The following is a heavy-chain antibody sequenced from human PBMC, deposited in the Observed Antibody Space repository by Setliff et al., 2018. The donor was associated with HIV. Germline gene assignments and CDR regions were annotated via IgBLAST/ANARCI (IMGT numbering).Heavy chain of an antibody. D-gene: IGHD3-3*01. V-gene: IGHV4-39*07. CDR1: GASIGSSTYY. Sequence: PSETLSLTCTVSGASIGSSTYYWGCIRQPPGKGLEWIGSVYHSGTTYYNPSLKSRVTISVDMSNNQFSLKVTSVTAADTAVYYCMRGRSITIFGVAYFDFWGQGTQVTVSS. CDR3: MRGRSITIFGVAYFDF. J-gene: IGHJ4*02. CDR2: VYHSGTT.